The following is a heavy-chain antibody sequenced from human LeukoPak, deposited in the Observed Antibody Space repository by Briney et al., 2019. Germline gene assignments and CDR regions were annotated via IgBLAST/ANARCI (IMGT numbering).Heavy chain of an antibody. CDR3: ARANYCSNGVCYPDY. CDR2: ISGSGGST. Sequence: GGSLRLSCAASGFTFSSYAMSWVRQAPGKGLEWVSAISGSGGSTYYADSVKGRFTISRDNSRNTLYLRMGSLRTDDMAVYYCARANYCSNGVCYPDYWGQGTLVTVSS. CDR1: GFTFSSYA. D-gene: IGHD2-8*01. V-gene: IGHV3-23*01. J-gene: IGHJ4*02.